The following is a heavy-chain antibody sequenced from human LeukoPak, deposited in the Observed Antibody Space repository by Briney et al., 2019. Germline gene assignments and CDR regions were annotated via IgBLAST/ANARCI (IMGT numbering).Heavy chain of an antibody. CDR3: ASFGISWRSSY. V-gene: IGHV3-74*01. Sequence: GGSLRLSCAASGFSFSSHWVHWVRQAPGKGLVWVSRISDDGSYTSNVDSVKGRSTISRDNVNNMLYLHMNSLRAEDTAVYYCASFGISWRSSYWGQGTLVTVSS. D-gene: IGHD2-21*01. J-gene: IGHJ4*02. CDR2: ISDDGSYT. CDR1: GFSFSSHW.